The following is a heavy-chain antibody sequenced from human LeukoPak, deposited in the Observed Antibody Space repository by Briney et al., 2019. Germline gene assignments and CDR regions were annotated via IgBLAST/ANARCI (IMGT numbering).Heavy chain of an antibody. J-gene: IGHJ4*02. V-gene: IGHV4-34*01. CDR1: GGSFSGYY. CDR2: INHSGST. CDR3: ARVGDWNDLVY. Sequence: SETLSLTCAVYGGSFSGYYWSWIRQPPGKGLEWIGEINHSGSTNYNPSLKSRVTISVDTSKNQFSLKLSSVTAADTAVYYCARVGDWNDLVYWGQGTLVTVSS. D-gene: IGHD1-1*01.